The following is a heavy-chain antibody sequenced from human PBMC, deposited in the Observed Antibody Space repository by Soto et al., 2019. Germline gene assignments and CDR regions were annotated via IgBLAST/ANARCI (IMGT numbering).Heavy chain of an antibody. CDR1: GFTFSRVC. J-gene: IGHJ4*02. CDR2: ISSGSSDT. V-gene: IGHV3-21*02. CDR3: ARVAY. Sequence: EVQLVESGGGLVKPGESLRLSCEASGFTFSRVCMNWVRQVPGKGLEWVASISSGSSDTWHADSVKGRFIISRDNAQNSLFLQMNTLRPEDTAMYYCARVAYWGPGTQVTVSS.